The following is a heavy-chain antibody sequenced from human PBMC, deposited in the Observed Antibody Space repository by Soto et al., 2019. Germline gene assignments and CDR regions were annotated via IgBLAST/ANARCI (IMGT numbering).Heavy chain of an antibody. CDR1: GYTFTAYG. J-gene: IGHJ4*02. D-gene: IGHD3-9*01. V-gene: IGHV1-18*01. Sequence: QVQLVQSGPEVTMPGASVKVSCKTSGYTFTAYGLAWLRQAPGQRPEWLGWVGTANAKTNYAEKFQGRVTMTSDRSTTTTYMELRSLSSDDTAVYYCARDLNTDPTAYYAFAYWGQGTLVTVSS. CDR3: ARDLNTDPTAYYAFAY. CDR2: VGTANAKT.